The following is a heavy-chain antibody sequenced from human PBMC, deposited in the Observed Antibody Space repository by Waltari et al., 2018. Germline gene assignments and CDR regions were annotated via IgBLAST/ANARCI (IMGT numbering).Heavy chain of an antibody. CDR3: ARDPTPCSGGSCYRGDYYYYGMDV. CDR2: IIPIFGTA. V-gene: IGHV1-69*05. Sequence: QVQLVQSGAEVKKPGSSVKVSCKASGGTFSSYAISWVRQAPGPGLEWMGGIIPIFGTANYAQKFQGRVTITTDESTSTAYMELSSLRSEDTAVYYCARDPTPCSGGSCYRGDYYYYGMDVWGQGTTVTVSS. D-gene: IGHD2-15*01. CDR1: GGTFSSYA. J-gene: IGHJ6*02.